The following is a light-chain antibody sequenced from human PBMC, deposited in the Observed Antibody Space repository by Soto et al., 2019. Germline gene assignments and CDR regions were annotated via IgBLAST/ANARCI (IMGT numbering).Light chain of an antibody. CDR2: AAS. CDR3: QKYNRALWT. V-gene: IGKV1-27*01. J-gene: IGKJ1*01. CDR1: QGISNY. Sequence: DVQMTQSPSSLSASVGDRVTITCRASQGISNYLAWYQQKPGKVPRLLIYAASTFQSGVPSRFSGSGSGTDFTLTISSLQPEDFATYYCQKYNRALWTFGQGTKVEIK.